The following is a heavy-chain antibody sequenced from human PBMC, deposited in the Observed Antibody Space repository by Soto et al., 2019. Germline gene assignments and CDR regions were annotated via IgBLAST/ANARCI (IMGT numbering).Heavy chain of an antibody. CDR1: GYTFTSYG. D-gene: IGHD2-15*01. Sequence: ASVKVSCKASGYTFTSYGISWVRQAPGQGLEWMGWISAYNGNTNYAQKLQGRVTMTTDTSTSTAYMELRSLRSDDTAVYYCARVRGQEEIIVVEDVFEFWGKGTMVPVSS. CDR3: ARVRGQEEIIVVEDVFEF. J-gene: IGHJ3*01. V-gene: IGHV1-18*01. CDR2: ISAYNGNT.